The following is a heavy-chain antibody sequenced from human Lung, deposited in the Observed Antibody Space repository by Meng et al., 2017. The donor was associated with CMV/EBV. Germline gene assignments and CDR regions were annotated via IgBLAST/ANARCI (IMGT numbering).Heavy chain of an antibody. V-gene: IGHV4-31*03. J-gene: IGHJ4*02. Sequence: QVQLQESGPGLVKPSQTLSLTCTVSDGSIGSGGYYWSWIRQHPGKGLEWIGYIYYTGSTFYNPSLKSRVTISVDTSKNQFSLKLIPATAADTAVYYCAREAGRDGYATPKFDYWGQGTLVTVSS. CDR3: AREAGRDGYATPKFDY. D-gene: IGHD5-24*01. CDR2: IYYTGST. CDR1: DGSIGSGGYY.